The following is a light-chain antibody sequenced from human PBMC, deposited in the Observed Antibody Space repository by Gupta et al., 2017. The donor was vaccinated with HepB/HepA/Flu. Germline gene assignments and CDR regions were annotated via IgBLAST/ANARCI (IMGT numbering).Light chain of an antibody. V-gene: IGLV3-1*01. Sequence: SYQLSQPPSLSVFAVQTAISTCSGDKLEDKYVCWYQQRPGQSPVLVIYQDTKRPSGIPERFSGSNSGNTATLTISATQAMDEADYYCQAWDTITAFGGGTKLTVL. CDR1: KLEDKY. J-gene: IGLJ2*01. CDR2: QDT. CDR3: QAWDTITA.